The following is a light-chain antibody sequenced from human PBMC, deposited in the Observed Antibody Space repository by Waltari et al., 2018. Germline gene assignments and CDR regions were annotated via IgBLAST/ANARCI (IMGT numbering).Light chain of an antibody. J-gene: IGKJ3*01. CDR2: ASS. CDR1: KDITKW. Sequence: DIQMTQAPSSLSASVGDRVTITCRASKDITKWLAWYQQQPERAPKSLIFASSVLHSGVPSRFSGSLSGTNFTLTITNLQPEDFATYYCQQYHSFPFSFGPGTRVDI. CDR3: QQYHSFPFS. V-gene: IGKV1D-16*01.